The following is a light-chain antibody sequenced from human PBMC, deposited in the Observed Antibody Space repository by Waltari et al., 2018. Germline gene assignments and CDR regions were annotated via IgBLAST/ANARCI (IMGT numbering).Light chain of an antibody. CDR1: QSILTW. CDR2: KAF. Sequence: DTQMTQSPSTLSASVGDIVTITCRASQSILTWLAWYQQKPGKAPRLLIYKAFNLESGVPGRFSGSASGTECNLTISSLQPDDSATYYCQQYHDYSAFGQGTKLEIK. J-gene: IGKJ2*01. V-gene: IGKV1-5*03. CDR3: QQYHDYSA.